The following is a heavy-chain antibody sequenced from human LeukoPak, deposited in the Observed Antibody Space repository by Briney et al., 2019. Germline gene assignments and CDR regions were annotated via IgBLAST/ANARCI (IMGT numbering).Heavy chain of an antibody. CDR3: AKELSEMATISPFDY. CDR1: GFTFSSYG. Sequence: ERSLRLSCAASGFTFSSYGMHWVRQAPGKGLEWVAVISYDGSNKYYADSVKGRFTISRDNSKNTLYLQMNSLRAEDTAVYYCAKELSEMATISPFDYWGQGTLVTVSS. CDR2: ISYDGSNK. J-gene: IGHJ4*02. D-gene: IGHD5-24*01. V-gene: IGHV3-30*18.